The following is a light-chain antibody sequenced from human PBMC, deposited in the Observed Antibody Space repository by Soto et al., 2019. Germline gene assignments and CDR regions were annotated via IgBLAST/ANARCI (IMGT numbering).Light chain of an antibody. V-gene: IGLV1-40*01. Sequence: QSVLTQPPSVSGAPGQRVTISCTGSSSNIGAGYDVHWYQQLPGTAPKLLIYGNSNRPSGVPDRFSGSKSGTSASLAITGHQAEYEADYYCQFYDSSLSGWVFGGGTKLTVL. J-gene: IGLJ3*02. CDR3: QFYDSSLSGWV. CDR2: GNS. CDR1: SSNIGAGYD.